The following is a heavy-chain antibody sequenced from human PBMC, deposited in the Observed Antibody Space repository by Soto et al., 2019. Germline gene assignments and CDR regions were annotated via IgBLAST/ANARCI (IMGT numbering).Heavy chain of an antibody. D-gene: IGHD5-18*01. CDR2: INHSGST. Sequence: PSETLSLTCAVYGGTFIGYYWSWIRQPPGKGLEWIGEINHSGSTNYNPSLKSRVTISVDTSKNQFSLKLSSVTAADTAVYYCARVRGYSYGRVGFDPWGQGTLVTVSS. CDR3: ARVRGYSYGRVGFDP. CDR1: GGTFIGYY. V-gene: IGHV4-34*01. J-gene: IGHJ5*02.